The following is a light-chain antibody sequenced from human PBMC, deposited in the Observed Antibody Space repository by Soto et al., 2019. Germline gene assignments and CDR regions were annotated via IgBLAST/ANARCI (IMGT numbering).Light chain of an antibody. CDR3: QQYNRYSGM. V-gene: IGKV1-5*01. CDR1: QSINNW. J-gene: IGKJ1*01. CDR2: GAS. Sequence: DIQMTQSPLTLSASVGDRVTITCRASQSINNWLAWYQQKPGKAPKLLLYGASSRDSGVPPRFSGSGYGTAFTLSISSLQPDDFATYYCQQYNRYSGMFGQGTKVEV.